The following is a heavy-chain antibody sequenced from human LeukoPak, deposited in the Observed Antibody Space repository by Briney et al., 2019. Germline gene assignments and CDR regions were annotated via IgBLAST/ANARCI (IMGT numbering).Heavy chain of an antibody. CDR2: IKQDGSER. Sequence: GGSLRLSCAASGFTFSIYWMSWVRQALGKGLEWVANIKQDGSERYYVDSVKGRFTLSRDNAKNSLYLQMNSLRAEDTAVYYCARDRWSYDPQGGFDCWGQGTLVTVSS. V-gene: IGHV3-7*03. CDR3: ARDRWSYDPQGGFDC. J-gene: IGHJ4*02. CDR1: GFTFSIYW. D-gene: IGHD3-22*01.